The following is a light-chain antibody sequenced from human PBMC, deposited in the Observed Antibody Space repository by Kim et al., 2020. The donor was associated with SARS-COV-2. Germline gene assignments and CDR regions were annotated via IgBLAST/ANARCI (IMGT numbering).Light chain of an antibody. CDR1: QSVSSSY. CDR3: QQYGSSPMYT. Sequence: EIVLTQSPGTLSLSPGERATLSCRASQSVSSSYLAWYQQTPGQAPRLLIYGASSRATGIPDRFSGSGSGTDFTLTINRLEPEDFAVYYCQQYGSSPMYTFGQGTKLEI. CDR2: GAS. V-gene: IGKV3-20*01. J-gene: IGKJ2*01.